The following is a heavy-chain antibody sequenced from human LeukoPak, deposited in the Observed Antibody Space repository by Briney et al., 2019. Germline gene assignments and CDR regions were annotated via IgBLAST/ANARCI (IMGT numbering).Heavy chain of an antibody. CDR3: AKSWYSSGWYRGPKDY. D-gene: IGHD6-19*01. CDR2: IDGTGHTGDGT. V-gene: IGHV3-23*01. Sequence: GGSLRLSCAASGFSFSTYAMSWVRQAPGKGLEWVSSIDGTGHTGDGTHYADSVKGRFTISRDNSRNTVHLQMNSLRAEDTAIYYCAKSWYSSGWYRGPKDYWGQGTLVTVSS. CDR1: GFSFSTYA. J-gene: IGHJ4*02.